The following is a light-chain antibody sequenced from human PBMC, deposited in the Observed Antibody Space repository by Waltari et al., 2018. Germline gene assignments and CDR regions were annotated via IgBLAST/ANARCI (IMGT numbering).Light chain of an antibody. CDR3: CSYAGGFYV. CDR2: AIT. Sequence: QSDLPQPHAVSGSPWQAVPLSCTGARSDVGGYNYLSWYQQHPGKAPTLMIYAITKRPSGVPDRFSGSKSGNTASLTISGLQAEDEADYYCCSYAGGFYVFGTGTEVTVL. V-gene: IGLV2-11*01. J-gene: IGLJ1*01. CDR1: RSDVGGYNY.